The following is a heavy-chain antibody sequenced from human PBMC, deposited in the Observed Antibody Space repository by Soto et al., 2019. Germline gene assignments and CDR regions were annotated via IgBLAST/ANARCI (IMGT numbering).Heavy chain of an antibody. CDR3: ARGHRAMEYYYYYGMDV. J-gene: IGHJ6*02. Sequence: XETLPLTCSVAGGSISSSFWSWIRQPPGKELEWIGYISYSGSTTYNPSLKSRITLSVDTSKNQFSLRVASVTAADTAVYYCARGHRAMEYYYYYGMDVWGQGTTVTVSS. D-gene: IGHD5-18*01. CDR1: GGSISSSF. V-gene: IGHV4-59*01. CDR2: ISYSGST.